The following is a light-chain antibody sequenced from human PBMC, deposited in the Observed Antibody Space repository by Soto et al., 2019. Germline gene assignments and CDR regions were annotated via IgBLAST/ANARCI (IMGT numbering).Light chain of an antibody. Sequence: DIVMTQSPDSLAVSLGERATINCKSSQSVLYSSNNKNYLAWYQHKPGRAPKVLIYDASSLESGVPSRFSGSGSGTEFTLTISSLQPDDFATYYCQQYNTFSWTFGQGTKVDIK. CDR2: DAS. CDR1: QSVLYSSNNKNY. CDR3: QQYNTFSWT. J-gene: IGKJ1*01. V-gene: IGKV4-1*01.